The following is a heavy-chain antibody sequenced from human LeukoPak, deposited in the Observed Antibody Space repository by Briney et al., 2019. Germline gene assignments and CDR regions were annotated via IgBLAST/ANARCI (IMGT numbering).Heavy chain of an antibody. V-gene: IGHV1-69*01. CDR2: IIPIFGTA. D-gene: IGHD1-26*01. J-gene: IGHJ4*02. Sequence: SVKVSCKASGGTFSSYATSWVRQAPGQGLEWMGGIIPIFGTANYAQKFQGRVTITADESTSTAYMELSSLRSEDTAVYYCASMIRIVGASGFDYWGQGTLVTVSS. CDR1: GGTFSSYA. CDR3: ASMIRIVGASGFDY.